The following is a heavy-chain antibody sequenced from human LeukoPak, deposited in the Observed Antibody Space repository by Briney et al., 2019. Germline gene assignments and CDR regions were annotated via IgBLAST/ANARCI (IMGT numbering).Heavy chain of an antibody. V-gene: IGHV4-59*01. CDR2: IYYSGST. CDR3: ARGDCSGGTCYTGAFDI. J-gene: IGHJ3*02. CDR1: GGSISSYY. D-gene: IGHD2-15*01. Sequence: SETLSLTCTVSGGSISSYYWSWMRQPPGTGLEWIGYIYYSGSTNYNPSLKGRVTISVDTSKNQFSLKLSSVTAADTAVYYCARGDCSGGTCYTGAFDIWGQGTMVTVSS.